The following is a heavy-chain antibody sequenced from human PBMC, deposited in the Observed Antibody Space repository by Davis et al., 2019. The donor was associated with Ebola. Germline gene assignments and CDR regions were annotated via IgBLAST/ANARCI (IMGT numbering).Heavy chain of an antibody. J-gene: IGHJ4*02. CDR2: SRNKTNSYTT. D-gene: IGHD1-26*01. V-gene: IGHV3-72*01. Sequence: PGGSLRLSCAASGFTFSDHYMDWVRQAQGKWLEWIGRSRNKTNSYTTEDAASVKGRFTISRDDSKNSLYLQMNSLKTEDTAVYYCASFVGFISGRYYRAFDHWGQGTLVTVSS. CDR3: ASFVGFISGRYYRAFDH. CDR1: GFTFSDHY.